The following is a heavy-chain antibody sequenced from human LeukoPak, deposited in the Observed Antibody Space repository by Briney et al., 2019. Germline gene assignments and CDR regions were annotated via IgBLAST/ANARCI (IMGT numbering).Heavy chain of an antibody. D-gene: IGHD2-15*01. CDR2: ITSSSFST. V-gene: IGHV3-11*06. Sequence: KPGGSLRLSCSASGFTFSDYYMTWIRQAPGKGLEWVSYITSSSFSTNYADSVKGRFTISRDNSKNSLYLQMNSLRAENTAVYYCARAPHYCSGASCYDYWGQGTLVTVSS. CDR1: GFTFSDYY. J-gene: IGHJ4*02. CDR3: ARAPHYCSGASCYDY.